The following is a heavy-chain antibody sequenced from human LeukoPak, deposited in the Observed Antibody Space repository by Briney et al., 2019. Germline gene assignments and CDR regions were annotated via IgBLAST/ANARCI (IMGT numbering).Heavy chain of an antibody. CDR1: GFTFSSYS. D-gene: IGHD6-19*01. J-gene: IGHJ4*02. Sequence: GGSLRLSCAASGFTFSSYSMNWVRQAPGKGLEWVSAISSSSSYIYYADSVKGRFTISRDNAKNSLYLQMNSLRAEDTAVYYCARLRDSGWYKSPLDYWGQGTLVSVSS. CDR2: ISSSSSYI. CDR3: ARLRDSGWYKSPLDY. V-gene: IGHV3-21*01.